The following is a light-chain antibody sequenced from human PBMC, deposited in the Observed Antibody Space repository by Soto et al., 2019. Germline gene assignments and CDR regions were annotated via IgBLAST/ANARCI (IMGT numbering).Light chain of an antibody. V-gene: IGLV1-40*01. CDR2: GNS. Sequence: VLTQPPSVSGAPGQRVTISCTGSSSNIGATYDVQWYQQLPGTAPKLLIYGNSNRPSGVPDRFSGSKSGTSASLAITGLQADDEADYYCQSYDSSLSAHYVFGTGTKVTV. CDR1: SSNIGATYD. J-gene: IGLJ1*01. CDR3: QSYDSSLSAHYV.